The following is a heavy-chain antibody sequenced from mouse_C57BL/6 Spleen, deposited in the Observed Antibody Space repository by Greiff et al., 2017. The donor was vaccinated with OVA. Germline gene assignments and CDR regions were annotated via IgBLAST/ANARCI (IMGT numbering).Heavy chain of an antibody. CDR3: ARWGYQGYCDY. D-gene: IGHD2-2*01. V-gene: IGHV1-69*01. Sequence: QVQLQQPGAELVMPGASVKLSCKASGYTFTSYWMHWVKQRPGQGLEWIGEIDPSDSYTNYNQKFKGKSTLTVDKSSSTAYMQLSSLTSEDSAVYYCARWGYQGYCDYWGQGTTLTVSS. CDR2: IDPSDSYT. CDR1: GYTFTSYW. J-gene: IGHJ2*01.